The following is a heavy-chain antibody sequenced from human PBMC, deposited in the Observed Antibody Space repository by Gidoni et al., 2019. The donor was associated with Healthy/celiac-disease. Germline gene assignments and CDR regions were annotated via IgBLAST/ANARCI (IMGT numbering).Heavy chain of an antibody. CDR1: GFTFSSYG. Sequence: ASGFTFSSYGMHWVRQAPGKGLEWVAVISYDGSNKYYAASVKGRFTISRDNSKNTLYLQMNSLRAEDTAVYYCAKSNSGDDAFDIWGQGTMVTVSS. J-gene: IGHJ3*02. D-gene: IGHD5-12*01. CDR2: ISYDGSNK. CDR3: AKSNSGDDAFDI. V-gene: IGHV3-30*18.